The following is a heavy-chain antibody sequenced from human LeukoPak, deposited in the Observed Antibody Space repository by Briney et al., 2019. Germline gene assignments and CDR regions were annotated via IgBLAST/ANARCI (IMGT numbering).Heavy chain of an antibody. CDR1: GGSISSYY. V-gene: IGHV4-59*01. CDR3: VRGGYGDWGGWYFDL. D-gene: IGHD4-17*01. J-gene: IGHJ2*01. CDR2: IYYSGST. Sequence: SETLSLTCTVSGGSISSYYWSWIRQPPGKGLEWIGYIYYSGSTNYNPSLKSRVTISVDTSKNQFSLKLSSVTAADTAVYYCVRGGYGDWGGWYFDLWGRGTLVTVSS.